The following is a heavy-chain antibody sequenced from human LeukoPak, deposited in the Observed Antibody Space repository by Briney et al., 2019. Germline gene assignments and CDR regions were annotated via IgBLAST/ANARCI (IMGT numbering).Heavy chain of an antibody. J-gene: IGHJ4*02. D-gene: IGHD3-16*01. CDR2: IYYSGST. Sequence: GSLRLSCAASGFSVSSHYMSWVRQAPGKGLEWIGSIYYSGSTYYNPSLKSRVTISVDTSKNQFSLKLSSVTAADTAVYYCARHATFGGGYFDYWGQGTLVTVSS. CDR1: GFSVSSHY. V-gene: IGHV4-39*01. CDR3: ARHATFGGGYFDY.